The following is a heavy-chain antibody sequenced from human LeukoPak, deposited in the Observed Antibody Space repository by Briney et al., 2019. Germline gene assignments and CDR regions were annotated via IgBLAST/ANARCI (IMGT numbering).Heavy chain of an antibody. J-gene: IGHJ6*03. V-gene: IGHV3-7*01. CDR1: GFTFSSYW. D-gene: IGHD3-3*01. Sequence: GGSLRLSCAASGFTFSSYWMNWVRQAPGKGLEWVANINLDGSKKYYVDSVKGRFTISRDNAKNSLYLQMNSLRVEDTAVYYCARDMTIFGVDYYYYMDVWGKGTTVTVSS. CDR2: INLDGSKK. CDR3: ARDMTIFGVDYYYYMDV.